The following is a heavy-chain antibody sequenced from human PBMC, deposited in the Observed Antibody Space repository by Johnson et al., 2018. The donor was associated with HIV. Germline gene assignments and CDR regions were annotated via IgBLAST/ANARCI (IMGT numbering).Heavy chain of an antibody. D-gene: IGHD1-26*01. J-gene: IGHJ3*02. Sequence: QMLLVESGGGVVQPGRSLRLSCAASGFTFSSYAMHWVRQAPGKGLEWVAVISYDGSNKYYADSVKGRFTISRDNSKNTLYLQMNRLRAEDTAVYYGASREVGAKSEHAFDIWGQGTMVTVSS. CDR2: ISYDGSNK. CDR3: ASREVGAKSEHAFDI. V-gene: IGHV3-30*04. CDR1: GFTFSSYA.